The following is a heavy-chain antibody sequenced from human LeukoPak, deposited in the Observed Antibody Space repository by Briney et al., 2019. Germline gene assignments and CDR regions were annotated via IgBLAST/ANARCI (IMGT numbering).Heavy chain of an antibody. D-gene: IGHD4-17*01. Sequence: SQTLSLTCTVSGGSISSGGYYWSWIRQHPGKGLEWIGYIYYSGSTYYNPSLKSRVTISVDTSKNQFSLKLSSVTAADTAVYYCARTGGDDYGDYYPPQHWGQGTLVTVSS. J-gene: IGHJ1*01. V-gene: IGHV4-31*03. CDR2: IYYSGST. CDR1: GGSISSGGYY. CDR3: ARTGGDDYGDYYPPQH.